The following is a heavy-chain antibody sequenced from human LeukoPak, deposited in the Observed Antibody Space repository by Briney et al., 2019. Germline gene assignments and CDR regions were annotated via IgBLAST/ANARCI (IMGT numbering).Heavy chain of an antibody. CDR1: GFTFTNYA. Sequence: QPGGSLRLSCAASGFTFTNYAMNWVRQAPGKGLEWVSSISTGGERTYYADSMKGRFTISRDNSKNTLYLQIHSLRAEDTAIYYCVKDCVLYSSSTIDYWGQGTLVTVSS. D-gene: IGHD3-22*01. CDR3: VKDCVLYSSSTIDY. CDR2: ISTGGERT. J-gene: IGHJ4*02. V-gene: IGHV3-23*01.